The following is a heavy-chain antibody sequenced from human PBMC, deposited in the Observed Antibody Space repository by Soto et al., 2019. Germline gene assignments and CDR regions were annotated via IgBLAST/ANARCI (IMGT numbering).Heavy chain of an antibody. D-gene: IGHD3-22*01. CDR2: IWYDGSNK. Sequence: LRLSCAASGFTFSSYGMHWVRQAPGKGLEWVAVIWYDGSNKYYADSVKGRFTISRDNSKNTLYLQMNSLRAEDTAVYYCARDKKPYYYDSSGYFDYWGQGTLVTVSS. J-gene: IGHJ4*02. CDR1: GFTFSSYG. V-gene: IGHV3-33*01. CDR3: ARDKKPYYYDSSGYFDY.